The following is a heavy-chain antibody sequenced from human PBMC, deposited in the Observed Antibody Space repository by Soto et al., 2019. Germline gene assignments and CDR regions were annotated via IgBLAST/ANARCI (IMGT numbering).Heavy chain of an antibody. CDR3: ARHFSVDYFDY. Sequence: SATLSLTCTVSGGSISSYYWSWIRQPPGKGLEWIGYIYYSGTTYYNPSLKSRVTISVDRSKNQFSLKLSSVTAADTAVYYCARHFSVDYFDYWGQGALVTVSS. J-gene: IGHJ4*02. CDR1: GGSISSYY. CDR2: IYYSGTT. V-gene: IGHV4-59*08.